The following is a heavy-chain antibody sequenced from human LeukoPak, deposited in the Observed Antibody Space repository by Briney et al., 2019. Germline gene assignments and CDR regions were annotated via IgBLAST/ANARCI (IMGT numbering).Heavy chain of an antibody. D-gene: IGHD2-15*01. CDR2: ITPNSGGT. Sequence: ASVKVSCKASGYTFIDYYMHWVRQAPGQGLEWMGWITPNSGGTNYAQKFQGRVTMTRDTSISTAYMELSRLRSDDTAAYSCARGRGGGYFDFWGQETLVIVSS. V-gene: IGHV1-2*02. CDR1: GYTFIDYY. J-gene: IGHJ4*02. CDR3: ARGRGGGYFDF.